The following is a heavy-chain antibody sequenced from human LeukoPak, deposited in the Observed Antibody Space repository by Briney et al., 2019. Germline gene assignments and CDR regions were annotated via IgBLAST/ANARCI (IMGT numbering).Heavy chain of an antibody. J-gene: IGHJ4*02. CDR3: AKLENTRITGDIDY. CDR2: IPFDGTTE. CDR1: GFSFRYYI. V-gene: IGHV3-30-3*02. D-gene: IGHD1-20*01. Sequence: GGSLRLSCAASGFSFRYYIMHWVRQAPGKGLEWLTVIPFDGTTEYYADSVKGRFTISRDNSKNTLYLQMNSLRAEDTAVYYCAKLENTRITGDIDYWGQGTLVTVSS.